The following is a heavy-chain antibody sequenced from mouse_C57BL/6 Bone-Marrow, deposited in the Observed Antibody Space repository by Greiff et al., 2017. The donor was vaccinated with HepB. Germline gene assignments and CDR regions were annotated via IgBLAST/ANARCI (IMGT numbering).Heavy chain of an antibody. CDR2: ISNLAYSI. CDR3: ARPIGSRFTWFAY. Sequence: EVQGVESGGGLVQPGGSLKLSCAASGFTFSDYGMAWVRQAPRKGPEWVAFISNLAYSIYYADTVTGRFTISRENAKNTLYLEMSSLMSEDTAMYYCARPIGSRFTWFAYWGQGTLVTVSA. V-gene: IGHV5-15*01. CDR1: GFTFSDYG. J-gene: IGHJ3*01. D-gene: IGHD1-1*01.